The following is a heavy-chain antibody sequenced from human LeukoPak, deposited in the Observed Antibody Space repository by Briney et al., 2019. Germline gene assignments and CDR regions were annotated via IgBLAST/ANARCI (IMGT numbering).Heavy chain of an antibody. J-gene: IGHJ2*01. CDR3: ARGSPGYCSSTSCYGYFDL. V-gene: IGHV1-46*01. Sequence: GASVKVSCKASGYTFTSYYMHWVRQAPGQGLEWMGIINPSGGSTSYAQKFQGRVTMTRDTSTSTVYMELSSLRSEDTAVYYCARGSPGYCSSTSCYGYFDLWGRGTLVTVSS. CDR1: GYTFTSYY. D-gene: IGHD2-2*01. CDR2: INPSGGST.